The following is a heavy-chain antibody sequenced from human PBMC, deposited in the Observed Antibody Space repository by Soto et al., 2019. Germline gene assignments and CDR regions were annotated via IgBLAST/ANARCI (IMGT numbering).Heavy chain of an antibody. V-gene: IGHV1-69*06. CDR1: GGTFSSYA. CDR3: ARSRPLYSSSSAYYFDY. J-gene: IGHJ4*02. CDR2: IIPIFGTA. Sequence: QVQLVQSGAEVKKPGSSVKVSCKASGGTFSSYAISWVRQAPGQGLEWMGGIIPIFGTANYAQKFQDRVTITADKSTSTAYMELSSLRSEDTAVYYCARSRPLYSSSSAYYFDYWGQGTLVTVSS. D-gene: IGHD6-6*01.